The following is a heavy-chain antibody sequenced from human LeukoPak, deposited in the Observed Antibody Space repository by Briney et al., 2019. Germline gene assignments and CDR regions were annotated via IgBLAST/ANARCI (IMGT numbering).Heavy chain of an antibody. CDR2: IYTNGKT. V-gene: IGHV4-4*07. CDR3: ARGGYSYATFDF. CDR1: AGSISNYY. Sequence: PSETLSLTCTVSAGSISNYYWSWIRQPAGKGLEWIGRIYTNGKTNYNPSLKSRVTMSVDTSKNQMSLKLNSVTAADTAMYYCARGGYSYATFDFWGHGTLVTASS. D-gene: IGHD5-18*01. J-gene: IGHJ4*01.